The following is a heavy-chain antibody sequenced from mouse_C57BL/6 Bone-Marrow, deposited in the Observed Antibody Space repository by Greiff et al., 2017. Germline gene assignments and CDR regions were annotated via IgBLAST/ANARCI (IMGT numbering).Heavy chain of an antibody. Sequence: VQLQQSGAELVRPGASVKLSCTASGFNIKDDYMHWVKQRPEQGLEWIGWIEPENGDTEYASKFQGKATITADTSSNTAYLQLSSLTSEDTAVYYCTTLYYEYDEDYWGQGTTLTVSS. V-gene: IGHV14-4*01. CDR1: GFNIKDDY. CDR3: TTLYYEYDEDY. J-gene: IGHJ2*01. D-gene: IGHD2-4*01. CDR2: IEPENGDT.